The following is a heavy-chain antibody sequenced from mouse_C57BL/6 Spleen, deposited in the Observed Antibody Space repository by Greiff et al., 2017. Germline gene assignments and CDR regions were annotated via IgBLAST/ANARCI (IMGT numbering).Heavy chain of an antibody. Sequence: VQLQQSGPELVKPGASVKISCKASGYALSRSWMNWVKQRPGKGLEWIGRIYPGDGDTHYNGKFKGKATLTADKSSSTAYMQLSSLTSEDSAVYFCARWDYYDSCPYAMDYWGQGTSVTVSS. V-gene: IGHV1-82*01. J-gene: IGHJ4*01. CDR3: ARWDYYDSCPYAMDY. D-gene: IGHD1-1*01. CDR2: IYPGDGDT. CDR1: GYALSRSW.